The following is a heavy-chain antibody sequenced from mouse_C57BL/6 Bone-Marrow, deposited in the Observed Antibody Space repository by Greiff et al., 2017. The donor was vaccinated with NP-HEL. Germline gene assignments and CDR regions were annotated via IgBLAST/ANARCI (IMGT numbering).Heavy chain of an antibody. CDR1: GFTFSSYA. J-gene: IGHJ2*01. V-gene: IGHV5-4*01. D-gene: IGHD2-5*01. Sequence: EVKVEESGGGLVKPGGSLKLSCAASGFTFSSYAMSWVRQTPEKRLEWVATISDGGSYTYYPDNVKGRFTISRDNAKNNLYLQMSHLKSEDTAMYYCAREYYSNYEKGYFDYWGQGTTLTVSS. CDR3: AREYYSNYEKGYFDY. CDR2: ISDGGSYT.